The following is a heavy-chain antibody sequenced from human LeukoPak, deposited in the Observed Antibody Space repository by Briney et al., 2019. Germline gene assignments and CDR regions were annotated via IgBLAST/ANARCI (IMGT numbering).Heavy chain of an antibody. CDR2: ISSSGSTI. J-gene: IGHJ4*02. CDR3: AKPYLRIAAAAYYFDY. CDR1: GFTFSSYE. V-gene: IGHV3-48*03. D-gene: IGHD6-13*01. Sequence: PGGSLRLSCAASGFTFSSYEMNWVRQAPGKGLEWVSYISSSGSTIYYADSVKGRFTISRDNAKNSLYLQMNSLRAEDTAVYYCAKPYLRIAAAAYYFDYWGQGTLVTVSS.